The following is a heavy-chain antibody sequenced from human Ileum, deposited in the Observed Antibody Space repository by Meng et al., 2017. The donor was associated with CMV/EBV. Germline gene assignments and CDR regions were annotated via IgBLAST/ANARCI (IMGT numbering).Heavy chain of an antibody. CDR1: AGTFSIDA. CDR2: LIPLLGIA. V-gene: IGHV1-69*10. Sequence: SAGTFSIDAIHWVQQARGQGLEWMGGLIPLLGIATYAQKFQDRVTITPDKSTSTAYMELRSLRSEDTAVYYCARLAECSGGSCYFDYWGQGTLVTVSS. D-gene: IGHD2-15*01. J-gene: IGHJ4*02. CDR3: ARLAECSGGSCYFDY.